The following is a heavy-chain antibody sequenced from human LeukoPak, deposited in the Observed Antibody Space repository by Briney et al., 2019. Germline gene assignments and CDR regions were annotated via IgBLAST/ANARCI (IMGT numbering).Heavy chain of an antibody. J-gene: IGHJ6*03. V-gene: IGHV3-30*02. CDR2: IRYDGSNK. CDR3: AKEKNDYSDYSYMDA. Sequence: GGSLRLSCAASGFTFSNYGMHWVRQAPGKGLEWVAFIRYDGSNKYCADSVKGRFTVPRDNTKNTLYLQMNSLRAEDTAAYYCAKEKNDYSDYSYMDAWGKGTTVTVSS. D-gene: IGHD4-11*01. CDR1: GFTFSNYG.